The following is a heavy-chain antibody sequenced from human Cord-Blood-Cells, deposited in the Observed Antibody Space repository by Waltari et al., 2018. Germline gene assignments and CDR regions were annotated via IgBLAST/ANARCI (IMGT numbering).Heavy chain of an antibody. CDR2: IWYDGSNK. CDR3: ARDSTGTTIGYYYYYMDV. Sequence: QVQLVESGGGVVQPGRSLRLSCAASGFTFSSYGMHWVRQATGKGLEWVAVIWYDGSNKYYADSVKGRFTISRDNSKNTLYLQMNSLRAEDTAVYYCARDSTGTTIGYYYYYMDVWGKGTTVTVSS. CDR1: GFTFSSYG. V-gene: IGHV3-33*01. J-gene: IGHJ6*03. D-gene: IGHD1-1*01.